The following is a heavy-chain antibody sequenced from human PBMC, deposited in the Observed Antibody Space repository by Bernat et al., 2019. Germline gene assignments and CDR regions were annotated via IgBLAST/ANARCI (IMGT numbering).Heavy chain of an antibody. CDR3: ARHRLGYCSGGSCYLDF. J-gene: IGHJ4*02. V-gene: IGHV3-7*03. CDR1: GFTFSSYW. D-gene: IGHD2-15*01. Sequence: EVQLVESGGGLIQPGGSLRLSCAASGFTFSSYWMSWVRQAPGKGLEWVANIKQDGSERYYVDSVKGRFTISRDNAKNSLYLQMNSLRAEDTAVYYCARHRLGYCSGGSCYLDFWGQGTLVTVSS. CDR2: IKQDGSER.